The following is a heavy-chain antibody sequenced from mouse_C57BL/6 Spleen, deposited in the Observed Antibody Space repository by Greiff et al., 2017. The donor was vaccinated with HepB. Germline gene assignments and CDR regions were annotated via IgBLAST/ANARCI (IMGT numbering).Heavy chain of an antibody. CDR2: ISDGGSYT. V-gene: IGHV5-4*01. D-gene: IGHD2-5*01. J-gene: IGHJ1*03. Sequence: EVQLVESGGGLVKPGGSLKLSCAASGFTFSSYAMSWVRQTPEKRLEWVATISDGGSYTYYPDNVKGRFTISRDNAKNNLYMQMSHLKSEDTAMYYCARDRGAYYSNYGYFDVWGTGTTVTVSS. CDR3: ARDRGAYYSNYGYFDV. CDR1: GFTFSSYA.